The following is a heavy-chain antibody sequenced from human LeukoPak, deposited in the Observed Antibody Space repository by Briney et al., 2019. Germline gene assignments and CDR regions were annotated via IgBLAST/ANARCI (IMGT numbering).Heavy chain of an antibody. V-gene: IGHV3-30*02. CDR1: GFTFSSYG. CDR2: IRHDGSNK. Sequence: GGSLRLSCAASGFTFSSYGMRWVRQAPGKGLEWVAFIRHDGSNKYYADSVKGRFTISRDKNSLYLRMNSLRVEDTAVYYCARNSLIAENYGYYYFSYMDVWGKGTTVTVSS. D-gene: IGHD2-21*01. J-gene: IGHJ6*03. CDR3: ARNSLIAENYGYYYFSYMDV.